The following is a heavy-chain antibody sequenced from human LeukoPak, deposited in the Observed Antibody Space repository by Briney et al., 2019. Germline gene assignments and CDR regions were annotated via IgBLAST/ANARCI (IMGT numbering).Heavy chain of an antibody. V-gene: IGHV3-7*01. CDR3: VRVKSTGYYYGSGTPNTFNI. CDR2: IKQDGSEK. D-gene: IGHD3-10*01. Sequence: GGSLRLSCAASGFAFSSYWMSWVRQAPGKGLEWVANIKQDGSEKHYVDSVNGRFTISRDNAKNSLFLQMNSLSAEDTAVYYCVRVKSTGYYYGSGTPNTFNIWGQGTMVTVSS. CDR1: GFAFSSYW. J-gene: IGHJ3*02.